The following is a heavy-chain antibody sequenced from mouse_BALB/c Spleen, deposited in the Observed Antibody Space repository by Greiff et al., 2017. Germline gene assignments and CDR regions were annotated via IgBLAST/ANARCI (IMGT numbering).Heavy chain of an antibody. D-gene: IGHD2-4*01. Sequence: VQLKQSGAELVKPGASVKLSCTASGFNIKDTYMHWVKQRPEQGLEWIGRIDPANGNTKYDPKFQGKATITADTSSNTAYLQLSSLTSEDTAVYYCAPVITTSPRAMDYWGQGTSVTVSS. V-gene: IGHV14-3*02. CDR2: IDPANGNT. J-gene: IGHJ4*01. CDR3: APVITTSPRAMDY. CDR1: GFNIKDTY.